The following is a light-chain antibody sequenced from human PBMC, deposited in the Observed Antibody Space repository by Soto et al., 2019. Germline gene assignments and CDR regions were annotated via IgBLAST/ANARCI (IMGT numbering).Light chain of an antibody. J-gene: IGKJ2*01. Sequence: DIQMTQSPSSLSASVGDRVTITCRASQSIYSSLNWYHQKPGKAPKLLIYAASNLQSVVPSRFSGSGSWTDFTPSISSLQPEDFATYYCQQSYSAPYTFGQGTKLEV. CDR1: QSIYSS. V-gene: IGKV1-39*01. CDR3: QQSYSAPYT. CDR2: AAS.